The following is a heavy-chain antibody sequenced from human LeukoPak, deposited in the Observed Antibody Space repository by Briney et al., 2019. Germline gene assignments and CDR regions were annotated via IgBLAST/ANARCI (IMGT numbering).Heavy chain of an antibody. V-gene: IGHV4-38-2*02. D-gene: IGHD1-1*01. Sequence: SETLSLTCFVSGFSVTDDYSWGWIRQPPGKGLEWIGYIYHNQSPYYNPSLKSRVTVSLDTPKNHFSLKVASVTAADTATYYCARATAPSPIFDRWGQGTLVTVSS. CDR2: IYHNQSP. CDR3: ARATAPSPIFDR. J-gene: IGHJ4*02. CDR1: GFSVTDDYS.